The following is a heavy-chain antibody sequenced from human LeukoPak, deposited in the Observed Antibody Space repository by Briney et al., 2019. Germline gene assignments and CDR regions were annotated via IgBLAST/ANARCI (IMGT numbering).Heavy chain of an antibody. D-gene: IGHD1-26*01. CDR1: GFTFSSYW. CDR2: INSDGSST. V-gene: IGHV3-74*01. CDR3: ARGRGYSGDY. J-gene: IGHJ4*02. Sequence: PGGSLRLPCAASGFTFSSYWMHWVRQAPGKGLVWVSRINSDGSSTRYADSVKGRFNISRDNAKNTLYLQMNSLRAEDTAVYYCARGRGYSGDYWGQGTLVTVSS.